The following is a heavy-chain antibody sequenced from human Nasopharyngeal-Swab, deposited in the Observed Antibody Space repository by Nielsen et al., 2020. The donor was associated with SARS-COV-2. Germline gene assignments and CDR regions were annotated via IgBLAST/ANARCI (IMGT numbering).Heavy chain of an antibody. J-gene: IGHJ5*02. Sequence: ASVKVSCKASGYTFTNHFMHWVRQAPGQGLEWMGMINPSGGSTGYAQNFQGRVTVTRDTSTSTVYMELSSLRSEDTAVYYCARDYNRPNWFDPWGQGTLVTVSS. CDR3: ARDYNRPNWFDP. CDR1: GYTFTNHF. CDR2: INPSGGST. V-gene: IGHV1-46*01. D-gene: IGHD3-10*01.